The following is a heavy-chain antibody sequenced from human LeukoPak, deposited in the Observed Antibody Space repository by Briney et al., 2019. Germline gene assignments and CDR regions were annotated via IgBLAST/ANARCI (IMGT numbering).Heavy chain of an antibody. D-gene: IGHD6-13*01. CDR1: GVPFSVHP. V-gene: IGHV3-23*01. CDR3: ARDVSYNSLDY. J-gene: IGHJ4*02. CDR2: ISGSGGST. Sequence: GGSLGLPCAASGVPFSVHPMSGAPQPPGQGLEWVSLISGSGGSTYYADSVKGRSTISSDNSKNTLYLEMNSLRAEDTAVYYCARDVSYNSLDYWGQETLVTVSS.